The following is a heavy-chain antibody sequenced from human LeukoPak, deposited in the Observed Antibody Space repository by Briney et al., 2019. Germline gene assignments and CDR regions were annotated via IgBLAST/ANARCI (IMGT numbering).Heavy chain of an antibody. CDR1: GFTFSDYY. Sequence: PGGSLRLFCAASGFTFSDYYMSWIRQAPGKGLEWVSYISSSGSTIYYADSVKGRFTISRDNAKNSLYLQMNSLRAEDTAVYYCATPGDIVVVVAATGPGDYWGQGTLVTVSS. V-gene: IGHV3-11*01. J-gene: IGHJ4*02. CDR2: ISSSGSTI. CDR3: ATPGDIVVVVAATGPGDY. D-gene: IGHD2-15*01.